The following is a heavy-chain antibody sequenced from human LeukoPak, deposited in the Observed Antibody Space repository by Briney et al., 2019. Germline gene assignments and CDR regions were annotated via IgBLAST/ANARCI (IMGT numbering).Heavy chain of an antibody. CDR1: GYTFTSYY. CDR3: ARTSSGYYAHFDL. D-gene: IGHD3-22*01. CDR2: INPSGGST. J-gene: IGHJ4*02. Sequence: ASVKVSCKASGYTFTSYYMHWVRQAPGQGLEWMGIINPSGGSTSYAQKFQGRVTMTRDMSTSTVYMKLSSLTSEDTAVYYCARTSSGYYAHFDLWGQGTLVTVS. V-gene: IGHV1-46*01.